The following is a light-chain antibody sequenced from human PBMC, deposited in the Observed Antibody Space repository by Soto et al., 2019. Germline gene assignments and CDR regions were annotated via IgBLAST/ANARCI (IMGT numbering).Light chain of an antibody. CDR1: SSDVGSYNL. Sequence: QSALTQPASVSGSPGQSITISCTGTSSDVGSYNLVSWYQQHPGKAPKLMIYEVSKRPSGVSNRFSGSKSGNTASLTISGLQAEDEADYYCGSYAGRSTFPYVFGTGTKVTVL. CDR3: GSYAGRSTFPYV. J-gene: IGLJ1*01. V-gene: IGLV2-23*02. CDR2: EVS.